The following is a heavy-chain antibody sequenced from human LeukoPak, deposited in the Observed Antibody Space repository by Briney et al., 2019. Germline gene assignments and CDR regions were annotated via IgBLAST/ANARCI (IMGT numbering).Heavy chain of an antibody. CDR1: GGSISSGGYY. CDR3: AREVVLSTSAWFEY. Sequence: SETLSLTCTVSGGSISSGGYYWSWIRQHPGKGLEWIGYIYYSGSTYYNPSLKSRVTISVDTSKNQFSLKLSSVTAEDTAVYYCAREVVLSTSAWFEYWGQGTLVTVSS. D-gene: IGHD3-22*01. J-gene: IGHJ4*02. CDR2: IYYSGST. V-gene: IGHV4-31*03.